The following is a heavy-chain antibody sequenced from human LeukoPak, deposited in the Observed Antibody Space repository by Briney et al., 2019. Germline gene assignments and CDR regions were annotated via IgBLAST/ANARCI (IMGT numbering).Heavy chain of an antibody. CDR2: IDPSDSYT. CDR1: AYSFTNYW. CDR3: ARQNSEGTLDY. D-gene: IGHD1-14*01. Sequence: GESLQISCKGSAYSFTNYWISWVRQMPGKGLEWMGRIDPSDSYTNYSPSFQGLVTISADKSISTAYLQWSSLKASDTAMYYCARQNSEGTLDYWGQGTLVTVSS. V-gene: IGHV5-10-1*01. J-gene: IGHJ4*02.